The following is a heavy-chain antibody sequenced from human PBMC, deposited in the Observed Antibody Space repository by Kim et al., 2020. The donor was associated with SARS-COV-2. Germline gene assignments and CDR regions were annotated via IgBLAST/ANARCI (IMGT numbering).Heavy chain of an antibody. CDR3: VRLSSGYRNWFDP. D-gene: IGHD3-22*01. V-gene: IGHV5-51*01. J-gene: IGHJ5*02. Sequence: YRPSLPGQVTISADKSISTAYLQWSSLKASDTAMYYCVRLSSGYRNWFDPWGQGTLVTVSS.